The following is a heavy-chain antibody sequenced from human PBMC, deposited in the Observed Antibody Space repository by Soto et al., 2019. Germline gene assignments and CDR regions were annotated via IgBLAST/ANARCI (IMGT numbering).Heavy chain of an antibody. CDR3: ARGRSVITIFGYYMDV. V-gene: IGHV4-34*01. CDR1: GGSFSGYY. Sequence: SETLSLTCAVYGGSFSGYYWSWIRQPPGKGLEWIGEINHSGSTNYNPSLKSRVTISVDTSKNQFSLKLSSVTAADTAVYYCARGRSVITIFGYYMDVWGKGTTVTVSS. CDR2: INHSGST. J-gene: IGHJ6*03. D-gene: IGHD3-3*01.